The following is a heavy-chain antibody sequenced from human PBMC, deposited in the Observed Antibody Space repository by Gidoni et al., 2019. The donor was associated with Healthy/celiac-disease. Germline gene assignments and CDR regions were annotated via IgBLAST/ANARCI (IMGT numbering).Heavy chain of an antibody. CDR3: TTDHIWFGESGTDY. Sequence: EVQLVESGGGWVKPGGSLRLAGAAPGCTFRNALMGWVRQAPGKGLEWVGRIKSNTYVGTTDYAAPVKVRFTISRDDSKNTLYLQMNSLKTEDTAVYYCTTDHIWFGESGTDYWGQGTLVTVSS. CDR2: IKSNTYVGTT. D-gene: IGHD3-10*01. J-gene: IGHJ4*02. V-gene: IGHV3-15*01. CDR1: GCTFRNAL.